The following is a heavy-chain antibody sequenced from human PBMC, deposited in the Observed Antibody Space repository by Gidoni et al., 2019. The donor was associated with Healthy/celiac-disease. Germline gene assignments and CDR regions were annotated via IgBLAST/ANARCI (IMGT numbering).Heavy chain of an antibody. V-gene: IGHV3-33*01. J-gene: IGHJ4*02. Sequence: QVQLVESGGGVVQPGRSLRLSCAASGFTFSSYGMHWVRQAPGKGLEWVAVIWYDGSNKYYADSVKGRFTISRDNSKNTLYLQMNSLRAEDTAVYYCARDVAAGTVGYFDYWGQGTLVTVSS. D-gene: IGHD6-13*01. CDR1: GFTFSSYG. CDR3: ARDVAAGTVGYFDY. CDR2: IWYDGSNK.